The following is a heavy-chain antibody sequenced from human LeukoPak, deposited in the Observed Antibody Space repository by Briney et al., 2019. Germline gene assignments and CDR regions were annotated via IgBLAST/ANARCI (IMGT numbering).Heavy chain of an antibody. CDR3: ARDFSRQQLNWSDP. D-gene: IGHD6-13*01. J-gene: IGHJ5*02. V-gene: IGHV3-48*03. CDR1: GFTFSSYE. CDR2: ISSNGSTI. Sequence: PGGSLRLSCAASGFTFSSYEMNWVRQAPGKGLEWGSYISSNGSTIYYADSVKGRFTISRDNAKNSLYLQMNSLRAEDTAVYYCARDFSRQQLNWSDPSGQRNLVTVSS.